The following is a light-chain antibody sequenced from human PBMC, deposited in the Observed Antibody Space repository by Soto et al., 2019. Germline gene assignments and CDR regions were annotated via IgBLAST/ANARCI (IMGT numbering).Light chain of an antibody. CDR1: QSVSSN. CDR3: HQHNNWWT. J-gene: IGKJ1*01. Sequence: EVVMTQSPATLSVSPGERATLSCRASQSVSSNLAWYQQKPGQAPRLLIYGASTRAAGIPARFSGSGSGTDFTLTITSLQSEGFGVYYCHQHNNWWTFGQGTKVEIK. CDR2: GAS. V-gene: IGKV3-15*01.